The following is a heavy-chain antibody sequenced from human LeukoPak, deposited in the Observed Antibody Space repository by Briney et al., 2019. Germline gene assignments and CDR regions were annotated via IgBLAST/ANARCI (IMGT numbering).Heavy chain of an antibody. CDR2: ISAYNGNT. D-gene: IGHD3-10*01. Sequence: ASVKVSCKASGYTFTSYGISWVRQAPGQGLEWMGWISAYNGNTNYAQKLQGRVTMTTDTSTSTAYMELRSLRSDDTAVYYCARDQGRGLWFGELPNFDYWGQGTLVTVSS. J-gene: IGHJ4*02. CDR1: GYTFTSYG. CDR3: ARDQGRGLWFGELPNFDY. V-gene: IGHV1-18*01.